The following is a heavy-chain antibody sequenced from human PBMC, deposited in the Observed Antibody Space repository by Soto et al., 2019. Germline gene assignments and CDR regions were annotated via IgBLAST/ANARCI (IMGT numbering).Heavy chain of an antibody. V-gene: IGHV3-53*01. Sequence: GGSLRLSCAASGFTVSSNYMSWVRQAPGKGLEWVSVIYSGGSTYYADSVKGRFTISRDNSKNTLYLQMNSLRAEDTAVYYCASMATISPDYYYYYGMDVWGQGTTVTVSS. CDR1: GFTVSSNY. CDR2: IYSGGST. CDR3: ASMATISPDYYYYYGMDV. J-gene: IGHJ6*02. D-gene: IGHD5-12*01.